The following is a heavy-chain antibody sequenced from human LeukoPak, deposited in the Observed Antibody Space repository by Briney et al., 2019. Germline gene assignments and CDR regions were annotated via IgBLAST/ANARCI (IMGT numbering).Heavy chain of an antibody. V-gene: IGHV4-30-4*01. J-gene: IGHJ3*02. CDR3: ARGIPLGSDCSSTSCHAFDI. CDR1: GGSISSGDYH. Sequence: PSETLSLTCTVSGGSISSGDYHWSWIRQPPGKGLEWIGYIYYSGSTYYNPSLKSRVTISVDTSRNQFSLKLSSVTAADTAVYYCARGIPLGSDCSSTSCHAFDIWGQGTMVTVSS. CDR2: IYYSGST. D-gene: IGHD2-2*01.